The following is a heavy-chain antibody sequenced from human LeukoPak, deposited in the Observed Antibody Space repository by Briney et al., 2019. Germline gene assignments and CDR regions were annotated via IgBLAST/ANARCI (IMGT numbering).Heavy chain of an antibody. CDR3: ARDDXFXI. Sequence: PGGSLRLSCAASGFTFSSYSMSWVRQAPGKGLEWVANIKEDGSEKYYVASVKGRFTISRDNAKNSLYLQMNSLRAEDTAVYYCARDDXFXIXXXGTXVTXS. CDR1: GFTFSSYS. CDR2: IKEDGSEK. J-gene: IGHJ3*02. V-gene: IGHV3-7*01.